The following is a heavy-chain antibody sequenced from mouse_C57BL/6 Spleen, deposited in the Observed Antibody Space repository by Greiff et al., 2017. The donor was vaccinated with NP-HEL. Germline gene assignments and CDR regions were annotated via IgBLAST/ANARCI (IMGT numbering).Heavy chain of an antibody. D-gene: IGHD1-1*01. Sequence: EVNVVESEGGLVQPGSSMKLSCTASGFTFSDYYMAWVRQVPEKGLEWVANINYDGSSTYYLDSLKSRFIISRDNAKNILYLQMSSLKSEDTATYYCAGGSSSWYFDYWGQGTTLTVSS. V-gene: IGHV5-16*01. CDR3: AGGSSSWYFDY. CDR1: GFTFSDYY. CDR2: INYDGSST. J-gene: IGHJ2*01.